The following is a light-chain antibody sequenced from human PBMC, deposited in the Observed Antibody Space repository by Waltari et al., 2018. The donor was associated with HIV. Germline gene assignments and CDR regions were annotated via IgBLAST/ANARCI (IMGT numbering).Light chain of an antibody. CDR3: QQYDNLPSLT. J-gene: IGKJ4*01. V-gene: IGKV1-33*01. Sequence: DIQMTQSPSSLSASVGDRVTITCQASQDISNFLNWYQQKPGKAPKLLIYDASNLETGVPSRFSGSGSGTEFTFTISSLQPEDIATYYGQQYDNLPSLTFGGGTKVEIK. CDR1: QDISNF. CDR2: DAS.